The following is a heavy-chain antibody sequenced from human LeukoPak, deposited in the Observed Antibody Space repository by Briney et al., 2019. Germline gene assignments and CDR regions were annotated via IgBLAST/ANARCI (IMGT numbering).Heavy chain of an antibody. CDR2: ISGPAGSW. CDR1: GFTFSSYA. J-gene: IGHJ6*03. Sequence: PGGSLRLSSAASGFTFSSYAMSWVRQAPGKGLEWVSAISGPAGSWDYADSVKGRFTISRDNSKNTLYLQMNSLRAEDTAVYYCAKGATYMDVWGKGTTVTVSS. CDR3: AKGATYMDV. V-gene: IGHV3-23*01. D-gene: IGHD1-1*01.